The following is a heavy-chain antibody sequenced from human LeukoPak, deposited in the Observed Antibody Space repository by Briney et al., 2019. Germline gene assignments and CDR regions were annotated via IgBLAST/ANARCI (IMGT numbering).Heavy chain of an antibody. CDR3: ARDGWELPFDY. CDR1: GYTFTSYA. D-gene: IGHD1-26*01. J-gene: IGHJ4*02. Sequence: GASVKVSCKASGYTFTSYAMHWVRQAPGQRLEWMGWINAGNGNTKYSQKFQGRVTITRDTSASTAYMELSSLRSEDTAVYYCARDGWELPFDYWGQGTLVAVSS. V-gene: IGHV1-3*01. CDR2: INAGNGNT.